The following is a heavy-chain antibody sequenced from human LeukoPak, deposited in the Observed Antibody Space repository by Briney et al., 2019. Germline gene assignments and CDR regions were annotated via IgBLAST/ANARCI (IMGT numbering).Heavy chain of an antibody. CDR2: IDWDDDK. V-gene: IGHV2-70*11. CDR1: GFSLSTSGMC. J-gene: IGHJ3*02. D-gene: IGHD1-26*01. CDR3: ARTGARGGDAFDI. Sequence: SGPALVKPTQPLTLTCTFSGFSLSTSGMCVSWIRQPPVKALEWLARIDWDDDKYYSTSLKTRLTISKDTSKNQVVLTMTNMDPVDTATYYCARTGARGGDAFDIWGQGTMVTVSS.